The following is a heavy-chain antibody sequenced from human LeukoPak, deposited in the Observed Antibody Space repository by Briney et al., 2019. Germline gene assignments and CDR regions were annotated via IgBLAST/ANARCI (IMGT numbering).Heavy chain of an antibody. CDR2: INAGNGNT. J-gene: IGHJ4*02. Sequence: ASVKVSCKASGYTFTSYAMHWLRQAPGQRLEWMGWINAGNGNTKYSQKFQGRVTITRDTSASTAYMELSSLRSEDTAVYYCARAPGWQLLFNYWGQGTLVTVSS. V-gene: IGHV1-3*01. CDR3: ARAPGWQLLFNY. D-gene: IGHD2-15*01. CDR1: GYTFTSYA.